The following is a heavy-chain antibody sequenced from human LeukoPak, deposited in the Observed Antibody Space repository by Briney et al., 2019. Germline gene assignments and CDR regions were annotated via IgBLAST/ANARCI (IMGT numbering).Heavy chain of an antibody. J-gene: IGHJ4*02. D-gene: IGHD3-9*01. CDR1: GFTFSNYG. CDR2: ISYDGNNK. V-gene: IGHV3-30*03. CDR3: ASYYDILTGPDMGFDY. Sequence: TGGSLRLSCAASGFTFSNYGMHWVRQAPGKGLEWVAVISYDGNNKYYADSVKGRFTISRDNSKNTLYLQMNSLRAEDTAVYYCASYYDILTGPDMGFDYWGQGTLVTVSS.